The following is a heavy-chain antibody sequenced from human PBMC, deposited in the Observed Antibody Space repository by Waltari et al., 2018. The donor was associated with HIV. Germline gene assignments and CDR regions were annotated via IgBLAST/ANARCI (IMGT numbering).Heavy chain of an antibody. J-gene: IGHJ4*02. Sequence: EVQLVESGGGLIQHGRSLRHSGAASGFAGMHNYMSWVRQAPGKGLEWVSLIYSNATTYYADSVKGRFTISRDNSKNTLYLQMNSLRADDTAVYFCATVLVRTSWVITTAPFDYWGQGTLVTVSS. CDR1: GFAGMHNY. CDR3: ATVLVRTSWVITTAPFDY. V-gene: IGHV3-53*01. D-gene: IGHD3-22*01. CDR2: IYSNATT.